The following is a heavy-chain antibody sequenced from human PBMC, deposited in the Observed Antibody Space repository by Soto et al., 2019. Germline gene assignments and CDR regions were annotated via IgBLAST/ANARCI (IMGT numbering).Heavy chain of an antibody. J-gene: IGHJ4*02. CDR1: SGTISSSNW. Sequence: SETLSLTCAVSSGTISSSNWWTWVRQPPGKGLEWIGEINQSGSPNYNPSLRSRVTISVDKSKSQFSLKLSSVTAADTAVYYCARDASSGYDLFHVYLDYCGQGPLVTVSS. CDR2: INQSGSP. D-gene: IGHD5-12*01. V-gene: IGHV4-4*02. CDR3: ARDASSGYDLFHVYLDY.